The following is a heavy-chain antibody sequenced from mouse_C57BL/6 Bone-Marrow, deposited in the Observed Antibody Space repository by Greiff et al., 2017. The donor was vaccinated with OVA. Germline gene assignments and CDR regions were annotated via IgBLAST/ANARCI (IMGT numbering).Heavy chain of an antibody. Sequence: VQLQQSGTVLARPGASVKMSCKTSGYTFTSYWMHWVKQRPGQGLEWIGAIYPGNSDTSYNQKFKGKAKLTAVTSASTAYMELSSLTNEDSAVYYCTRSGLGIYDGYYPAMDYWGQGTSVTVSS. D-gene: IGHD2-3*01. V-gene: IGHV1-5*01. CDR1: GYTFTSYW. CDR3: TRSGLGIYDGYYPAMDY. J-gene: IGHJ4*01. CDR2: IYPGNSDT.